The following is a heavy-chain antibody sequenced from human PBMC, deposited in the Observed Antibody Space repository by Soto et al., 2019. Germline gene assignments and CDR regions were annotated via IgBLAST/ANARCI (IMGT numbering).Heavy chain of an antibody. Sequence: SQTLSLTCAISGDSVSSTSTAWSWIRQSPSRGLEWLGRTYYRSNWYTDYAVSVKSRITISPDTSKNQFSLQLNSVTPEDTAVYYCARGSYYSGWVWGQGTLVTVSS. D-gene: IGHD6-19*01. V-gene: IGHV6-1*01. CDR1: GDSVSSTSTA. CDR2: TYYRSNWYT. J-gene: IGHJ4*02. CDR3: ARGSYYSGWV.